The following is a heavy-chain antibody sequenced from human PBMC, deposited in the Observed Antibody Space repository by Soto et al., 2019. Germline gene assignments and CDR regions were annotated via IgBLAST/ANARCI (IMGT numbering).Heavy chain of an antibody. Sequence: TLSLTCTVSGVSFSSYYWSWIRQPPGKGLEWIGYIHYSGSTSYNPSLKSRVAISVDTSKNQFSLKASDTAMYYCARYNDCSSTSCYAFDIWGQGTMVTVSS. CDR1: GVSFSSYY. CDR2: IHYSGST. CDR3: ARYNDCSSTSCYAFDI. J-gene: IGHJ3*02. D-gene: IGHD2-2*01. V-gene: IGHV4-59*12.